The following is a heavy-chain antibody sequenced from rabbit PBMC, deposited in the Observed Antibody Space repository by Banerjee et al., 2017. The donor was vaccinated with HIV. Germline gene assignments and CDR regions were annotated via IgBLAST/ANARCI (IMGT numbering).Heavy chain of an antibody. D-gene: IGHD4-1*01. V-gene: IGHV1S45*01. CDR1: GFSFSSSYW. CDR2: IYAGEGRT. J-gene: IGHJ4*01. Sequence: QEQLEESGGDLVKPEGSLTLTCTASGFSFSSSYWIYWVRQAPGKGLEWIGTIYAGEGRTYYANARWAKGRFTISRTSSTTVTLQMTSLTAADTATYLCARDLAGVIGWNFNLWGQGTLVTVS. CDR3: ARDLAGVIGWNFNL.